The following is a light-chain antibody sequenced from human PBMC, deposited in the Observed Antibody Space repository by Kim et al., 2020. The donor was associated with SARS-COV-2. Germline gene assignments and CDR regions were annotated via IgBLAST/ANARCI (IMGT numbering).Light chain of an antibody. J-gene: IGLJ2*01. CDR1: SSNIGSNP. CDR2: TNN. V-gene: IGLV1-44*01. Sequence: ELTQPPSASGTPGQRVTISCSGSSSNIGSNPVNWYQQFPGTAPKLLIYTNNQWPSGVPDRFSGSKSGTSASLAISGHQSEDEADYYCAAWDDSLNGVVFGGGTKLTVL. CDR3: AAWDDSLNGVV.